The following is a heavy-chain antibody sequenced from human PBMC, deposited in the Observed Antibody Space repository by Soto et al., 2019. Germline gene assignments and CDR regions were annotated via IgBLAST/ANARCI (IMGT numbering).Heavy chain of an antibody. CDR3: ARDDYGEGYYYYGMDV. CDR1: GYSISSGYY. Sequence: SETLSLTCTVSGYSISSGYYWGWIRQPPGKGLEWIGSIYHSGSTYYNPSLKSRVTISVDTSKNQFSLKLSSVTAADTAVYYCARDDYGEGYYYYGMDVWGQGTTVTVSS. D-gene: IGHD4-17*01. V-gene: IGHV4-38-2*02. CDR2: IYHSGST. J-gene: IGHJ6*02.